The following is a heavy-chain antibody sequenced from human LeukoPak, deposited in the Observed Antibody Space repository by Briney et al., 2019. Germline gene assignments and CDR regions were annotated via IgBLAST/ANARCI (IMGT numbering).Heavy chain of an antibody. D-gene: IGHD3-22*01. V-gene: IGHV5-51*01. CDR3: ARQYYYDSSNLLGMDV. J-gene: IGHJ6*02. Sequence: GESLKISCQGSGYSFTSYWIAWVRQMPGKGLEWMGIIYPGDSDTRYSPSFQGQVTISADKSISTAYLQWSSLKASDTAMYYCARQYYYDSSNLLGMDVWGQGTTVTVSS. CDR1: GYSFTSYW. CDR2: IYPGDSDT.